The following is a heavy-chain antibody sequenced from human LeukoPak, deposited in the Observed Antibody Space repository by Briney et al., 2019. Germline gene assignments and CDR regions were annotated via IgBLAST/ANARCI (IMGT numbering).Heavy chain of an antibody. CDR3: TRYREASDYFDAFDI. V-gene: IGHV3-73*01. Sequence: PGGSLRLSCAASGSTFSGSAMHWVRQASGKGLEWVGRIRSKANSYATAYAASVKGRFTISRDDSKNTAYLQMNSLETEDTAVYYCTRYREASDYFDAFDIWGHGTMVTVSS. J-gene: IGHJ3*02. CDR1: GSTFSGSA. CDR2: IRSKANSYAT. D-gene: IGHD5-12*01.